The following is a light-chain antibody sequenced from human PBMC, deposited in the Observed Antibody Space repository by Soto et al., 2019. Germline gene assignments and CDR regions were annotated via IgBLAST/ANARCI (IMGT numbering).Light chain of an antibody. CDR3: NSYTSTFTGV. V-gene: IGLV2-14*01. CDR1: SSDVGGHNF. J-gene: IGLJ2*01. CDR2: EVT. Sequence: QSALTQPASVSGSPGQSITISCTGTSSDVGGHNFVSWYQQHPGKAPKLMIYEVTNRPSGVSDRFSGSKSGNTASLTISGLQAEDEADYYCNSYTSTFTGVFGGGTKLTAL.